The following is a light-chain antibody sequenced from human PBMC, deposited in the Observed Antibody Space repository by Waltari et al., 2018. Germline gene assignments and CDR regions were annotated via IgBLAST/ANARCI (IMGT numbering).Light chain of an antibody. J-gene: IGLJ2*01. CDR2: DVY. CDR1: SSDIGDSNY. CDR3: SSFAGTHHVV. V-gene: IGLV2-8*01. Sequence: QSALTQPPSASGSPGQSVTISCTGTSSDIGDSNYVSWYQQHPGKVPKLMIYDVYQRPSGVPDRSSGYKSGNTAFLTVSGLQGEDEADYYCSSFAGTHHVVFGGGTKLTVL.